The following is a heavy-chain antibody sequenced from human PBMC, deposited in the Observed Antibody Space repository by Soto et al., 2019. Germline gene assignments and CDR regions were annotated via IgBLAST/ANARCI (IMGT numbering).Heavy chain of an antibody. Sequence: QVQLVQSGAEVKKPGSSVKVSCKASGGTFSSYAISWVRQAPGQGLEWMGGIIPIFGTADYAQKFQGRVTITADESTSTAYMELSSMRSEDPAVYYCASVETQRYYYGMDVWGQGTTVTVSS. J-gene: IGHJ6*02. V-gene: IGHV1-69*12. CDR3: ASVETQRYYYGMDV. CDR1: GGTFSSYA. D-gene: IGHD2-15*01. CDR2: IIPIFGTA.